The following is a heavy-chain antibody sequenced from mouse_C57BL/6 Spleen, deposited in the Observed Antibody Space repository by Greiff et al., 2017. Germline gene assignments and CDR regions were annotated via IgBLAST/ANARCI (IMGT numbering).Heavy chain of an antibody. CDR2: IYPRSGNT. J-gene: IGHJ2*01. Sequence: QVQLKQSGAELARPGASVKLSCKASGYTFTSYGISWVKQRTGQGLEWIGEIYPRSGNTYYNEKFKGKATLTADKSSSTAYMELRSLTSEDSAVYFCAKYGSSSGYFDYWGQGTTLKVSS. CDR1: GYTFTSYG. V-gene: IGHV1-81*01. D-gene: IGHD1-1*01. CDR3: AKYGSSSGYFDY.